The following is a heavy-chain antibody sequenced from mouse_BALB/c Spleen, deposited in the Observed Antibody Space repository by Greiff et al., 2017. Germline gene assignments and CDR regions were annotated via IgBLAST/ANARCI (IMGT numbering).Heavy chain of an antibody. V-gene: IGHV2-9-2*01. J-gene: IGHJ3*01. CDR2: IWTGGGT. CDR1: GFSLTSYD. CDR3: VRRGDYGYDRAWFAY. Sequence: VNLVESGPGLVAPSQSLSITCTVSGFSLTSYDISWIRQPPGKGLEWLGVIWTGGGTNYNSAFMSRLSISKDNSKSQVFLKMNSLQTDDTAIYYCVRRGDYGYDRAWFAYWGQGTLVTVSA. D-gene: IGHD2-2*01.